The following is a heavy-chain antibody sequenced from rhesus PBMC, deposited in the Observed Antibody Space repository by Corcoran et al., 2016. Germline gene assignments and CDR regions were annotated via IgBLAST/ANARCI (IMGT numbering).Heavy chain of an antibody. Sequence: QVQLQQWGEGLVKPSETLSLTCAVYGGSISGDNYWSWIRQPPGKGLEWIGFIYGKTPSPQHNPSLKKRVTISIDTSKNQFSLKLSSVTAADTAVYYCARSLGYCSGGVCYSGVIGKLLDYWGQGVLVTVSS. CDR3: ARSLGYCSGGVCYSGVIGKLLDY. CDR1: GGSISGDNY. V-gene: IGHV4-73*01. D-gene: IGHD2-8*01. CDR2: IYGKTPSP. J-gene: IGHJ4*01.